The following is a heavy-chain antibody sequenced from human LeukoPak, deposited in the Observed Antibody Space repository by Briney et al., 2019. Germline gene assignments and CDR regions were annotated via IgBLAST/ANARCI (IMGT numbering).Heavy chain of an antibody. J-gene: IGHJ4*02. V-gene: IGHV5-51*01. CDR1: GYSFTSYW. D-gene: IGHD6-13*01. CDR3: ARPHAIAAAGTDFDY. Sequence: GESLKISCKGSGYSFTSYWIGWVRQMPGKGLEWMGIIYPGDSDTRYSPSFQGQVTISADKSISTAYLQWSSLKASDTAMHYCARPHAIAAAGTDFDYWGQGTLVTVSS. CDR2: IYPGDSDT.